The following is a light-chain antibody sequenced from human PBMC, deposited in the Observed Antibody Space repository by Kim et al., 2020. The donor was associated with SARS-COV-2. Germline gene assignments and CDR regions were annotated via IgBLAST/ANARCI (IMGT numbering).Light chain of an antibody. CDR1: SSNIGAGYD. J-gene: IGLJ3*02. Sequence: ELTQPPSVSGAPGQRVTISCTGSSSNIGAGYDVHWYQQLPGTAPQLLIYANSKRPSGFPDRFSGSKSGTSASLAITGLQAEDEADYYCQSYDSSLSGWVFGGGTKLTVL. V-gene: IGLV1-40*01. CDR2: ANS. CDR3: QSYDSSLSGWV.